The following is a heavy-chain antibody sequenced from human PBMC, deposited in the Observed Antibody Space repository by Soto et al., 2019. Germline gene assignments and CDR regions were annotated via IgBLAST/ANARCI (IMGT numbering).Heavy chain of an antibody. CDR3: AKSPLRGYCSSTSCYV. Sequence: VGSLRLSCAASGFTFSSYAMSWVRQAPGKGLEWVSAISGSGGSTYYAGSVKGRFTISRDNSKNTLYLQMNSLRAEDTAVYYCAKSPLRGYCSSTSCYVWGQGTLVTVSS. V-gene: IGHV3-23*01. CDR1: GFTFSSYA. D-gene: IGHD2-2*01. CDR2: ISGSGGST. J-gene: IGHJ4*02.